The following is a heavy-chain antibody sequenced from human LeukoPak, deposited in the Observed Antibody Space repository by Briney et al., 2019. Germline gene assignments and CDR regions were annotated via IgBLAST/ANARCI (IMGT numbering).Heavy chain of an antibody. Sequence: GGSLRLSCAASGFTFSSYAMNWVRQAPGKGLEWVSAISGSGGSTYYADSVKGRLTISRDNSKNTLYLQMNSLRAEDTAVYYCAKDRLYCSSTSCHKAYWYFDLWGRGTLVTVSS. J-gene: IGHJ2*01. CDR3: AKDRLYCSSTSCHKAYWYFDL. CDR1: GFTFSSYA. V-gene: IGHV3-23*01. CDR2: ISGSGGST. D-gene: IGHD2-2*02.